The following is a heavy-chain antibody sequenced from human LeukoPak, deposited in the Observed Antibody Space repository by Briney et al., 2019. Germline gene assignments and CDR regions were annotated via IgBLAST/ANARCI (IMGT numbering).Heavy chain of an antibody. V-gene: IGHV4-39*01. CDR2: IYYSGST. D-gene: IGHD3-3*01. CDR3: ARRTMIFGVAAYMDV. CDR1: GGSISGYY. Sequence: SETLSLTCTVSGGSISGYYWGWIRQPPGKGLEWIGSIYYSGSTDYNTSLRSRLTISVDMSKNQFSLKMRSVTAADTAIYYCARRTMIFGVAAYMDVWGKGTTVTVSS. J-gene: IGHJ6*03.